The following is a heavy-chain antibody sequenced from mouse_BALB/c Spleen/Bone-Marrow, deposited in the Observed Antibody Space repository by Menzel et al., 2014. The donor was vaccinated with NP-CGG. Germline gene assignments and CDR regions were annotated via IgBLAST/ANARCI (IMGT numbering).Heavy chain of an antibody. CDR3: ARVYGNYDAMDY. D-gene: IGHD2-1*01. CDR1: GYTFXTYT. CDR2: INPSSGYT. V-gene: IGHV1-4*01. Sequence: VQLQQSGAELARPGASVKMSCRASGYTFXTYTMHWVKQRPGQGLEWIGCINPSSGYTYYNQKFKDKATLTADKSSSAAYLQLSSLTSEDSAVYYCARVYGNYDAMDYWGQGTSVTVSS. J-gene: IGHJ4*01.